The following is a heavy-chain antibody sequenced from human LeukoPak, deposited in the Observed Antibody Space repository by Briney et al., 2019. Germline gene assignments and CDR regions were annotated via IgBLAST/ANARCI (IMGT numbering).Heavy chain of an antibody. J-gene: IGHJ4*02. Sequence: ASVKVSCKASGDTFTRDDVNWVRQATGQGLELMGWMNPNSRNTGHTQKFQGRVTNTRNTSISTAFKELNSLRAEDTAVYYCAKDPGTTGTTYNWGQGTLVTVSS. CDR2: MNPNSRNT. D-gene: IGHD1-1*01. V-gene: IGHV1-8*03. CDR1: GDTFTRDD. CDR3: AKDPGTTGTTYN.